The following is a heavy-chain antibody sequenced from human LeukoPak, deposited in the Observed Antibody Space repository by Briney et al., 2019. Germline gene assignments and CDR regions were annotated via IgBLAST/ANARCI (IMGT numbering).Heavy chain of an antibody. V-gene: IGHV1-2*02. Sequence: ASVKVSCKASGYTFTGYYMHWVRQAPGQGLEWMGWINPNSGGTNYARKFQGGVTMTRDTSISTAYMELSRLRSDDTAVYYCARCRTAYYDSSGYYDDAFDIWGQGTMVTVSS. CDR2: INPNSGGT. J-gene: IGHJ3*02. D-gene: IGHD3-22*01. CDR1: GYTFTGYY. CDR3: ARCRTAYYDSSGYYDDAFDI.